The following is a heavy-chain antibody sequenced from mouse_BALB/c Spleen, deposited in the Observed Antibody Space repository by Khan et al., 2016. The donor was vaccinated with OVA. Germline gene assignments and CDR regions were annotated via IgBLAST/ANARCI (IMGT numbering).Heavy chain of an antibody. CDR3: ARQPYYHDYIMDY. Sequence: QVQLKQSGPGLVAPSQSLSITCTISGFSLTNYGVHWVRQPPGKGLEWLVVIWSDGSTTYNSTLKSRLSISKDNSKSQVFLKMNSLQTDDTAMYYYARQPYYHDYIMDYWGQGTSVTVSS. CDR1: GFSLTNYG. D-gene: IGHD2-10*01. V-gene: IGHV2-6-1*01. J-gene: IGHJ4*01. CDR2: IWSDGST.